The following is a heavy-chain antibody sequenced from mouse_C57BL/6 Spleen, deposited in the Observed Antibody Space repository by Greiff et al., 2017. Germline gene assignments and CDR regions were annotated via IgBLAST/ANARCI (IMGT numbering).Heavy chain of an antibody. D-gene: IGHD1-1*01. V-gene: IGHV1-9*01. Sequence: VKLVESGAELMKPGASVNLSCTATGYTFTGYWIEWVKQRPGHGLEWIGEILPGSGSTNYNEKFKGKATFTADTSSNTAYMQLSSLTTEDSAIYYCARVAIYGRGAMDYWGQGTSVTVSS. CDR3: ARVAIYGRGAMDY. CDR1: GYTFTGYW. CDR2: ILPGSGST. J-gene: IGHJ4*01.